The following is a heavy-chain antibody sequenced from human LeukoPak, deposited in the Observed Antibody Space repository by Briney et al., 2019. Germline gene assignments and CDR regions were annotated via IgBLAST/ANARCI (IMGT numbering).Heavy chain of an antibody. J-gene: IGHJ5*02. CDR1: GGSFSGYY. V-gene: IGHV4-34*01. CDR2: INHSGST. CDR3: ARDFFSSGTAWFDP. D-gene: IGHD3-10*01. Sequence: SETLSLTCAVYGGSFSGYYWSWIRQPPGKGLEWIGEINHSGSTNYNPSLKSRVTISVDTSKSQFSLRLSSMTAADTAVYYCARDFFSSGTAWFDPWGQGTLVTVSS.